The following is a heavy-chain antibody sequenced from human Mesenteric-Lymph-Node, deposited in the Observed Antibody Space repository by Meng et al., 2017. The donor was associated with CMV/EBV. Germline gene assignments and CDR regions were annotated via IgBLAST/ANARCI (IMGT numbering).Heavy chain of an antibody. CDR1: SSW. Sequence: SSWMHWVCQAPEKGLEWVADIKCDGSEKYYVDSVKGRLTISRDNAKNSLYLQVNSLRAEDMTVYYCVRPGGPKDIVVVPATLNWFDPWGQGTLVTVSS. V-gene: IGHV3-52*01. D-gene: IGHD2-2*01. CDR2: IKCDGSEK. J-gene: IGHJ5*02. CDR3: VRPGGPKDIVVVPATLNWFDP.